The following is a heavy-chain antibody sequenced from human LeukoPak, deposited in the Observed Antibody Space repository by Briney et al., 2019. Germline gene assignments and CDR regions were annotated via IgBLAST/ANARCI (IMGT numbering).Heavy chain of an antibody. CDR3: ATGYSNGWTSDFDY. CDR1: GGSISSSNW. J-gene: IGHJ4*02. V-gene: IGHV4-4*02. Sequence: SGTLSLTCAVSGGSISSSNWWSWVRQPPGKGLEWIGEIYHSGSTNYNPSLKSRVTISVDKSKNHFSLDLRSVTASDTAVYYCATGYSNGWTSDFDYWGQGILVTVSP. CDR2: IYHSGST. D-gene: IGHD6-19*01.